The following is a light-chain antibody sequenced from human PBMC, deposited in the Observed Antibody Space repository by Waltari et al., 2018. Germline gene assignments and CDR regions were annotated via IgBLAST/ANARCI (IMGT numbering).Light chain of an antibody. Sequence: DIVMTQAPDSMAVAQGERDTSNCKHSQSILYSSNKKNYLGRYQQKPGQPPKLLIYWASTRESGVPDRFSGSGSGTDFTLTISSLQAEDVAVYYCQQDYRTPWTFGQGTKVEIK. J-gene: IGKJ1*01. CDR1: QSILYSSNKKNY. CDR3: QQDYRTPWT. V-gene: IGKV4-1*01. CDR2: WAS.